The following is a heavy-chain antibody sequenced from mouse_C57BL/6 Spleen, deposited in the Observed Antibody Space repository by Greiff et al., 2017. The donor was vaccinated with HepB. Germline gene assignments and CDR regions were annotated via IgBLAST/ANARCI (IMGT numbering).Heavy chain of an antibody. CDR2: IYPGDGDT. CDR1: GYAFSSYW. D-gene: IGHD2-3*01. J-gene: IGHJ3*01. Sequence: QVQLQQSGAELVKPGASVKISCKASGYAFSSYWMNWVKQRPGRGLEWIGQIYPGDGDTNYNGKFKGKATLTADKSSSTAYMQLSSLTSEDSAVYFCARGGYSGGFAYWGQGTLVTVSA. CDR3: ARGGYSGGFAY. V-gene: IGHV1-80*01.